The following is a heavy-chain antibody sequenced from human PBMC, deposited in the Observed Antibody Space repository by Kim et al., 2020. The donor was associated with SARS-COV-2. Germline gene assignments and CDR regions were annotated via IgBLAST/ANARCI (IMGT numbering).Heavy chain of an antibody. D-gene: IGHD3-10*01. V-gene: IGHV2-5*05. J-gene: IGHJ3*02. Sequence: SGPTLVNPTQTLTLTCAYSGFSLNTIGEGVGWIRQPPGKALEWLTLIYWDDDKRYGPSLKSRLTITKDTSKNQVVLMVTNMGPMDTATYFCAHKSNGSGFIRHSFDNWGQGAMVTVSP. CDR1: GFSLNTIGEG. CDR3: AHKSNGSGFIRHSFDN. CDR2: IYWDDDK.